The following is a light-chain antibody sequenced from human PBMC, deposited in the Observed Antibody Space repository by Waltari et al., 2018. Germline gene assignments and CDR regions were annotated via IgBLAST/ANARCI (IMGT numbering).Light chain of an antibody. CDR2: GAS. Sequence: EIVMTQSPATLSVSPGERATLSCRASQSVSSNLAWYPQKPGQAPRLLIYGASTRATGIPARFSGSGSGTEFTLTISSLQSEDFAVYYCQQYNNWLRTWTFGQGTKVEIK. CDR3: QQYNNWLRTWT. CDR1: QSVSSN. V-gene: IGKV3-15*01. J-gene: IGKJ1*01.